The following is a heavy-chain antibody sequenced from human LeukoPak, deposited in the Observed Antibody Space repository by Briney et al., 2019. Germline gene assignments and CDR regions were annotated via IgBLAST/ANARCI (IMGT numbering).Heavy chain of an antibody. CDR1: GYTFTGYY. V-gene: IGHV1-2*02. D-gene: IGHD2-15*01. CDR2: ISPNSGGT. Sequence: ASVKVSCKASGYTFTGYYMHWVRQAPGQGLEWMGWISPNSGGTNYAQKFQGRVTMTRDTSISTAYMELSRLRSDDTAVYYCARVGVYCSGGSCLTGEYYFDYWGQGTLVTVSS. CDR3: ARVGVYCSGGSCLTGEYYFDY. J-gene: IGHJ4*02.